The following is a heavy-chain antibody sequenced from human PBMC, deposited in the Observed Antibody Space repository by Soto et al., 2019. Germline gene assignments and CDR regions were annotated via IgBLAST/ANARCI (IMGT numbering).Heavy chain of an antibody. CDR2: TRNKANSYTT. CDR1: GFIFSDHY. CDR3: ASAYSSGWYYYGLDV. D-gene: IGHD6-19*01. Sequence: EVQLVESGGGLVQPGGSLRVSCEVSGFIFSDHYMDWVRQAPGKGLEWVGRTRNKANSYTTEYAASVKGRFTISRDDSKNSLYLQMNSLKTEDTAVYYCASAYSSGWYYYGLDVWGQGTTVTVSS. V-gene: IGHV3-72*01. J-gene: IGHJ6*02.